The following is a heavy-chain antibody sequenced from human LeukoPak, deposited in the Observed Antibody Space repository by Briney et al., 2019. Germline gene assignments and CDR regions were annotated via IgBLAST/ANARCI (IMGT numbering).Heavy chain of an antibody. D-gene: IGHD6-19*01. J-gene: IGHJ4*02. Sequence: SETLSLTCTVSGGSISSDSYYWAWIRQPPGKGLEWIASIYYSGSTYYNPSLKSRVTISVDTSRNRFSLKLSSVTAADTAVYYCASLAVAGLSEGYWGQGTLVIVSS. V-gene: IGHV4-39*01. CDR1: GGSISSDSYY. CDR2: IYYSGST. CDR3: ASLAVAGLSEGY.